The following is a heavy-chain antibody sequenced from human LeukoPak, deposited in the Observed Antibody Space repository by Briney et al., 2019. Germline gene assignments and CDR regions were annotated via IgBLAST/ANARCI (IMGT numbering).Heavy chain of an antibody. Sequence: GASVKVSCKASGYDFINYGISWVRQAPGQGLEWMGWGSIYNGNTDYKLQGRVTMTTDTSTSTAYMEVRSLRSDDTAVYYCARGGPFPSGSSSREYYLDYWGQGTLVTVSS. CDR3: ARGGPFPSGSSSREYYLDY. CDR2: GSIYNGNT. D-gene: IGHD6-6*01. V-gene: IGHV1-18*01. CDR1: GYDFINYG. J-gene: IGHJ4*02.